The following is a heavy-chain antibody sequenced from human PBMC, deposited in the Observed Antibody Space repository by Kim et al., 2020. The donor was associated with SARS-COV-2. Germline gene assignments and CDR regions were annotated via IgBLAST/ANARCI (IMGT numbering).Heavy chain of an antibody. Sequence: SETLSLTCTVSGGSISSSSYYWGWIRQPPGKGLEWIGSIYYSGSTYYNPSLKSRVTISVDTSKNQFSLKLSSVTAADTAVYYCARLLLDTDAFDIWGQGTMVTVSS. D-gene: IGHD2-15*01. V-gene: IGHV4-39*01. CDR1: GGSISSSSYY. CDR2: IYYSGST. CDR3: ARLLLDTDAFDI. J-gene: IGHJ3*02.